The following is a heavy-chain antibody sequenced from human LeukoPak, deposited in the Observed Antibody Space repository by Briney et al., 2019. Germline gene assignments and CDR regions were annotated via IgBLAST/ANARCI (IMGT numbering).Heavy chain of an antibody. CDR1: GFTVSSNY. CDR3: AKVGTAAIIDY. CDR2: IYSGGST. V-gene: IGHV3-66*01. D-gene: IGHD6-13*01. Sequence: GGSLRLSCAASGFTVSSNYMSWVRQAPGKGLEWVSVIYSGGSTYYADSVKGRFTISRDNSKNTLYLQMNSLRAEDTAVYYCAKVGTAAIIDYWGQGTLVTVSS. J-gene: IGHJ4*02.